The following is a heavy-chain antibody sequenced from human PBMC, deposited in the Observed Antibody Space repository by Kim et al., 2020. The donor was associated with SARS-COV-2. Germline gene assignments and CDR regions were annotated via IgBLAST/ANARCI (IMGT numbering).Heavy chain of an antibody. D-gene: IGHD6-13*01. V-gene: IGHV3-23*01. CDR3: ARKYSSSWSFDY. J-gene: IGHJ4*02. Sequence: YLGHVKGRVHLSRDTSRDTLHLKRNSLRAEDTAIYYCARKYSSSWSFDYWGQGTLVTVSS.